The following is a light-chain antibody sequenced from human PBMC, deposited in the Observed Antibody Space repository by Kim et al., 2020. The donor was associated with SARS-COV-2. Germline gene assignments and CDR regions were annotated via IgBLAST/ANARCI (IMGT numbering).Light chain of an antibody. CDR3: QHYSRFPYT. CDR2: LAS. V-gene: IGKV1-5*03. J-gene: IGKJ2*01. Sequence: SASVGDRVTITCRASQTISTWLDWYQQKPGKAPNLLIYLASTLESGVPSRFIGSGSGTEFTLTIDSLQPDDFATYYCQHYSRFPYTFGQGTKLEIK. CDR1: QTISTW.